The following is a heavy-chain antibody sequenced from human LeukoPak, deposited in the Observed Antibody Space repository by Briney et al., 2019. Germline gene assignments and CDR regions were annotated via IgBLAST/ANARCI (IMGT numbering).Heavy chain of an antibody. CDR3: ARSTIIPNWFDP. CDR1: GYTFTSYA. D-gene: IGHD1-14*01. J-gene: IGHJ5*02. CDR2: INAGNGNT. Sequence: GASVNVSCKASGYTFTSYAMHWVRQAPGQRLEWMGWINAGNGNTKYSQKFQGRVTITRDTSASTAYMELSSLRSEDTAVYYCARSTIIPNWFDPWGQGTLVTVSS. V-gene: IGHV1-3*01.